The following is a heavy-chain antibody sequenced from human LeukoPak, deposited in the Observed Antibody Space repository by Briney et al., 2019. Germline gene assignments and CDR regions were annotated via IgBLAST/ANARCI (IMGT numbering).Heavy chain of an antibody. D-gene: IGHD3-22*01. CDR3: ATHYYDSSGYYSPDY. CDR1: GFTFSSYG. V-gene: IGHV3-30*03. CDR2: ISYDGSNK. J-gene: IGHJ4*02. Sequence: GGSLRLSCAASGFTFSSYGMHWVRQAPGKGLEWVAVISYDGSNKNYADSVKGRFTISRDNSKNTLYLQMNSLRAEDTAVYYCATHYYDSSGYYSPDYWGQGTLVTVSS.